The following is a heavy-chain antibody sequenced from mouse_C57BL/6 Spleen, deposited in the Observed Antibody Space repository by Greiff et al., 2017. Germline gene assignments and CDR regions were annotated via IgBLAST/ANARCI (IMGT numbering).Heavy chain of an antibody. J-gene: IGHJ2*01. CDR3: ARGYYGSSFDY. CDR2: IYPGDGDT. CDR1: GYAFSSSW. V-gene: IGHV1-82*01. D-gene: IGHD1-1*01. Sequence: QVQLQQSGPELVKPGASVKISCKASGYAFSSSWMNWVKQRPGKGLEWIGRIYPGDGDTNYNGKFKGKATLTADKSSSTAYMHLSSLTSEDSAVCCCARGYYGSSFDYWGQGTTLTVSS.